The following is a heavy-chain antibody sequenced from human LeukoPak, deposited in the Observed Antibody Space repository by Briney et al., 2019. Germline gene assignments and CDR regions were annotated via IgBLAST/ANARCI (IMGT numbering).Heavy chain of an antibody. CDR2: INYSGST. CDR1: GGSFSTYY. CDR3: ASGGLSWFDP. V-gene: IGHV4-59*08. J-gene: IGHJ5*02. Sequence: PSETLSLTCTVSGGSFSTYYWSWIRQPPGKGLEWIGYINYSGSTTYSPSLKSRVTISVDTSKNQFSLKLSSVTAADTAVYYCASGGLSWFDPWGQGTLVTVSS.